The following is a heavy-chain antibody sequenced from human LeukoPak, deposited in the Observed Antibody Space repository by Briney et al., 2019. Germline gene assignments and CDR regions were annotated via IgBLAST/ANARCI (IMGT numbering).Heavy chain of an antibody. CDR1: GFTCSDYN. J-gene: IGHJ4*02. Sequence: GGNLSLSCVASGFTCSDYNMSWIRQAPGKGLVWVSYISGSDGTIKYADSVKGRFTISRDNAKNSLYLQMNSLRVEDTAVYYCAREFTQRDYWGQGTLVTVSS. CDR2: ISGSDGTI. CDR3: AREFTQRDY. V-gene: IGHV3-11*01.